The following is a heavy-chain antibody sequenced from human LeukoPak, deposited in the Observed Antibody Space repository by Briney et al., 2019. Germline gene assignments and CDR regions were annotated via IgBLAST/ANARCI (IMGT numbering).Heavy chain of an antibody. J-gene: IGHJ4*02. CDR3: ARDSWEYCSSTSCYTVY. D-gene: IGHD2-2*02. CDR2: ISAYNGNT. Sequence: GASVKVSCKASGYTFTSYGISWVRQAPGQGLEWMGWISAYNGNTNYAQKLQGRVTMTTDTSTSTAYMELRSLRSDDTAVYYCARDSWEYCSSTSCYTVYWGQGTLVTVSS. V-gene: IGHV1-18*01. CDR1: GYTFTSYG.